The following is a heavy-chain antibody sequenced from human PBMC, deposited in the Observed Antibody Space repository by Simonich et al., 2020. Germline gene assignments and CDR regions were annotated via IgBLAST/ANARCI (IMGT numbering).Heavy chain of an antibody. CDR2: IKSKTDGGTT. Sequence: EVQLVESGGGLVQPGRSLRLSCTASGFTFGDYAMSCFRQAPGKGLEWVGRIKSKTDGGTTDYAAPVKGRFTISRDDSKNTLYLQMNSLKTEDTAVYYCTKGLTGDTNYWGQGTLVTVSS. CDR1: GFTFGDYA. V-gene: IGHV3-15*01. D-gene: IGHD7-27*01. CDR3: TKGLTGDTNY. J-gene: IGHJ4*02.